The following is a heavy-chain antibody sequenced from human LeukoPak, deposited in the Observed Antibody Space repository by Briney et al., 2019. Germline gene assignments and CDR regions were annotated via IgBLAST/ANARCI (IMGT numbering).Heavy chain of an antibody. CDR1: GGSISSNNW. Sequence: SETLSLTCAVSGGSISSNNWWSWVRQPPGKGLEWIGEIRHSGSTNYNPSLKSRVTISIDKSKNQFSLKLSSVTAADTAVYYCAKKIAVPAYYFDCWGRGTLVTVSS. J-gene: IGHJ4*02. D-gene: IGHD6-19*01. V-gene: IGHV4-4*02. CDR3: AKKIAVPAYYFDC. CDR2: IRHSGST.